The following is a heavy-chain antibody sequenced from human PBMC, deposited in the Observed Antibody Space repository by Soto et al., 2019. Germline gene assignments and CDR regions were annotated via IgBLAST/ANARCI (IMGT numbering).Heavy chain of an antibody. J-gene: IGHJ5*02. V-gene: IGHV4-31*03. CDR1: GGSISSAATF. Sequence: SETLSLTCTVSGGSISSAATFWSWIRQLPGRGLEWIGYISYTGRTYYTPSLNSRLTISLDTSKNLFSLRLSAVTAADTAVYFCARGSFSSSSSWFDPWGQGTLVTVSS. CDR3: ARGSFSSSSSWFDP. D-gene: IGHD6-6*01. CDR2: ISYTGRT.